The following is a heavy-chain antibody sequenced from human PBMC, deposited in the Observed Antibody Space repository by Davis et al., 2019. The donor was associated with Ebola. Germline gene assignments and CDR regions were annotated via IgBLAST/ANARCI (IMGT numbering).Heavy chain of an antibody. CDR2: AYYGGRT. D-gene: IGHD3-22*01. J-gene: IGHJ2*01. CDR1: SGSMSTHY. CDR3: ARSVFFDSTGYYVHWYYDL. Sequence: SETLSLTCTVSSGSMSTHYWSWIRQSPGKGLEWIGYAYYGGRTDYNPSLRSRAITSVDTSKNHFSLNLSSVTAADTANYYCARSVFFDSTGYYVHWYYDLWGRGTLVTVSS. V-gene: IGHV4-59*11.